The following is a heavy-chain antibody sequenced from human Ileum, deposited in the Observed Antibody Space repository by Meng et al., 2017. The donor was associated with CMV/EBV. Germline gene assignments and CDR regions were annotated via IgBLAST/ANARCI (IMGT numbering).Heavy chain of an antibody. CDR3: ARFRIAALGNLFDP. J-gene: IGHJ5*02. CDR1: GASISSGDYY. CDR2: IFFSGNT. V-gene: IGHV4-30-4*08. D-gene: IGHD6-13*01. Sequence: QVELQESGPGLVKPSQTLSLSFSVSGASISSGDYYWSWIRQPPGKGLEWIGYIFFSGNTYYNPSLNNRVIISIDTPRNQFSLKVDSVTAADTAVYYCARFRIAALGNLFDPWGHGTLVTVSS.